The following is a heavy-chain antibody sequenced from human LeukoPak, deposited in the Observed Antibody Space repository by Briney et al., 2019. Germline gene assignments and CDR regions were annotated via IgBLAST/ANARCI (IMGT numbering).Heavy chain of an antibody. Sequence: PGGSLRLSCAASGFTFDKYWMDWVRQAPGEGLEWVAQINQDGRVKHYVDSVKGRFTISRDNAKNLVSLQMSSLRVEDTAVYYCARGSDYSNGNIYEDDFEYWGQGTLVTVSS. CDR2: INQDGRVK. J-gene: IGHJ4*02. V-gene: IGHV3-7*01. CDR3: ARGSDYSNGNIYEDDFEY. D-gene: IGHD5-12*01. CDR1: GFTFDKYW.